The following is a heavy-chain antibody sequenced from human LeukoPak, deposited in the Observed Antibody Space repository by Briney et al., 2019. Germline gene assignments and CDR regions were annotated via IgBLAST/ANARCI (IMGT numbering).Heavy chain of an antibody. D-gene: IGHD6-13*01. CDR1: GFTFSSCG. CDR3: AKDKSSSWYYFDY. J-gene: IGHJ4*02. CDR2: ISYDGSSK. Sequence: GGSLRLSCAASGFTFSSCGMHWVRQAPGKGLEWVAVISYDGSSKYYADSVKGRFTISRDNSKNTLYLQMNSLRAEDTAVYYCAKDKSSSWYYFDYWGQGTLVTVSS. V-gene: IGHV3-30*18.